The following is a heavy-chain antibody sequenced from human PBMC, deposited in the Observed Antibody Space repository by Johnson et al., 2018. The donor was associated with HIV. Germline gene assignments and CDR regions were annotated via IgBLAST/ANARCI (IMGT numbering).Heavy chain of an antibody. CDR2: IRSEAYSYAP. D-gene: IGHD1-26*01. CDR3: ARDLTWEMQDTFDL. Sequence: VQLVESGGGLVKPGGSLRLSCAASGFTFSNAWMNWVRQAPGKGLEWVGRIRSEAYSYAPAYAASVTGRFTISRDDSQKMAYLQMNSLKSEDTALYFCARDLTWEMQDTFDLWGQGTMVTVSS. V-gene: IGHV3-73*01. J-gene: IGHJ3*01. CDR1: GFTFSNAW.